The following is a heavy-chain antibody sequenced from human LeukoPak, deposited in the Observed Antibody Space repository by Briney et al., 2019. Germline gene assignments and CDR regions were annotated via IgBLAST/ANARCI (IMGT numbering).Heavy chain of an antibody. D-gene: IGHD3-9*01. J-gene: IGHJ4*02. CDR1: GFTFSSYA. CDR3: AKFYDISTGYFDC. V-gene: IGHV3-23*01. CDR2: ISGGGGST. Sequence: RGGSLRLSCAASGFTFSSYAMSWVRQSPGKGLEWVSAISGGGGSTYYADSVKGRFTISRDNSKNTLYLQMNSLRAEDTAVYYCAKFYDISTGYFDCWGQGTQVTVSS.